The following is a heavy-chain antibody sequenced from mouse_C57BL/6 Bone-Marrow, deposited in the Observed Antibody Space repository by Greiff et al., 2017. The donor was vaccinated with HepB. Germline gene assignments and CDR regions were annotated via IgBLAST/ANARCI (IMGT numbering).Heavy chain of an antibody. CDR2: ISGGGGNT. J-gene: IGHJ3*01. CDR1: GFTFSSYT. Sequence: EVMLVESGGGLVKPGGSLKLSCAASGFTFSSYTMSWVRQTPEKRLEWVATISGGGGNTYYPDSVKGRFTISRDNAKNTLYLQMSSLRSEDTALYYCARHYYGNPRGQGTLVTVSA. V-gene: IGHV5-9*01. CDR3: ARHYYGNP. D-gene: IGHD2-1*01.